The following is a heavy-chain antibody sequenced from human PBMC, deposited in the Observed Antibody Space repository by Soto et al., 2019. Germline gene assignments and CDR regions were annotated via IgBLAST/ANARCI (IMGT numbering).Heavy chain of an antibody. D-gene: IGHD2-15*01. CDR3: ARADQYCSGGSCYSYYGMDV. Sequence: QVQLVQSGAEVKNPGSSVKVSCKASGGTFSSYAISWVRQAPGQGLEWMGGIIPIFGTANYAQKFQGRVTITADESTSTAYMDLSSLRSEDTAVYYCARADQYCSGGSCYSYYGMDVWGQGTTVTVSS. J-gene: IGHJ6*02. CDR1: GGTFSSYA. CDR2: IIPIFGTA. V-gene: IGHV1-69*01.